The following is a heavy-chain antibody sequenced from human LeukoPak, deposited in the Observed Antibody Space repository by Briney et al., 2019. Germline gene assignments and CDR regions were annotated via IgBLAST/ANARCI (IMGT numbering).Heavy chain of an antibody. CDR1: GFTVSSNY. CDR3: ARCTTASSGWCNWLDP. CDR2: IYSGGTT. J-gene: IGHJ5*02. D-gene: IGHD3-22*01. Sequence: GGSLRLSCAASGFTVSSNYMSWVRQAPGKGLEWVSVIYSGGTTYYADSVKGRFTISRDNSKNTLYLQMSSLRAEDTAVYYCARCTTASSGWCNWLDPWGQGTLVTVSS. V-gene: IGHV3-66*01.